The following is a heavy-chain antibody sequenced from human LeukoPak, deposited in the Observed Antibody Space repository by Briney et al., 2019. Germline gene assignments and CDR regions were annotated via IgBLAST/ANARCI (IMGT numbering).Heavy chain of an antibody. CDR2: ISSNGGST. CDR3: ARGQLGDY. Sequence: PAGSLRLSCAASGFTFSSYAMHWVRQAPGKGLEYVSAISSNGGSTYYANSVKGRFTISRDNSKNTLYLQMGSLRAEDMAVYYCARGQLGDYWGQGTLVTVSS. CDR1: GFTFSSYA. D-gene: IGHD6-6*01. V-gene: IGHV3-64*01. J-gene: IGHJ4*02.